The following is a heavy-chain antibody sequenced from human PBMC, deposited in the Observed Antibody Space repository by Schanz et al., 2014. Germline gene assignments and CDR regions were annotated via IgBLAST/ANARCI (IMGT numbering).Heavy chain of an antibody. CDR1: GGSVSSGGDY. J-gene: IGHJ5*02. Sequence: QVQLQESGPGLVKPSQTLSLTCTVSGGSVSSGGDYWSWLRQPAGKGLEWIGRIYTSGSTNYNPSLKTQVPISLTPSKNQFSLKLGSVTAADTAVYYCARDPLSGYNWFDPWGQGSLVTVSS. D-gene: IGHD6-25*01. CDR2: IYTSGST. CDR3: ARDPLSGYNWFDP. V-gene: IGHV4-61*02.